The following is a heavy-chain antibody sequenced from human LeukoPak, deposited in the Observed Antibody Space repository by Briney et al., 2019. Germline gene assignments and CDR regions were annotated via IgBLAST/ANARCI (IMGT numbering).Heavy chain of an antibody. CDR3: ASFRYCSGGSCYVPNNWFDP. CDR1: GGTFSSYA. D-gene: IGHD2-15*01. Sequence: GASVKVSCKASGGTFSSYAISWVRQAPGQGLEWMGGIIPIFGTANYAQKFQGRVTITTDESTSTAYMELSSLRSEDTAVYYCASFRYCSGGSCYVPNNWFDPWGQGTLVTVSS. CDR2: IIPIFGTA. V-gene: IGHV1-69*05. J-gene: IGHJ5*02.